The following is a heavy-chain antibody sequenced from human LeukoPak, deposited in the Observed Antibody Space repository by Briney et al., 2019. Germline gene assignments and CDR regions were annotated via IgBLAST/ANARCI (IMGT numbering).Heavy chain of an antibody. CDR1: GFTFSSYA. J-gene: IGHJ4*02. CDR3: AKDRVGIVVVVAAVFDY. D-gene: IGHD2-15*01. CDR2: ISGSGGST. V-gene: IGHV3-23*01. Sequence: GGSLRLSCAASGFTFSSYAMSWVRQAPGKGLEWVSAISGSGGSTYYADSVKGRFTISRDNPKNTLYLQMNSLRAEDTAVYYCAKDRVGIVVVVAAVFDYWGQGTPVTVSS.